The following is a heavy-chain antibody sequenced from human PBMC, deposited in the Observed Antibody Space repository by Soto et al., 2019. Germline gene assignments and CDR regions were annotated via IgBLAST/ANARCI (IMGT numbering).Heavy chain of an antibody. D-gene: IGHD4-4*01. CDR3: ARDVYSRYYFDY. Sequence: EVQLVESGGGLVKPGGSLRLSCAASGFTFSSYSMNWVRQAPGKGLEWVSSISSSSSYIYYADSVKGRFTISRDNAKNSLDLQMNSLRAEDTAAYYCARDVYSRYYFDYWGQGTLVTVSS. CDR2: ISSSSSYI. CDR1: GFTFSSYS. J-gene: IGHJ4*02. V-gene: IGHV3-21*01.